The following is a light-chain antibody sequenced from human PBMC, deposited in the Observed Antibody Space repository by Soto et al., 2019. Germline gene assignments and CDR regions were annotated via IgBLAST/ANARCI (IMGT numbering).Light chain of an antibody. CDR1: QTISSW. V-gene: IGKV1-5*01. J-gene: IGKJ1*01. Sequence: DIQMTQSPSTLSGSVGDRVIITCRASQTISSWLAWYQQKPGKAPKLLIYDASSLESGVPSRFSGSGSGTEFTLTITSLQPDDFATYYCQQYNSYPWTFGQGTKVDIK. CDR3: QQYNSYPWT. CDR2: DAS.